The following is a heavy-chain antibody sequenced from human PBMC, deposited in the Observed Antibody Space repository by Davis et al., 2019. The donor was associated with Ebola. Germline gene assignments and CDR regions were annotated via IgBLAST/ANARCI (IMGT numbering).Heavy chain of an antibody. J-gene: IGHJ4*02. V-gene: IGHV4-39*01. CDR3: ARQLPMTPLDY. CDR1: GGSISSSSYY. CDR2: IHYSGST. Sequence: MPSETLSLTCTVSGGSISSSSYYWGWIRQPPGKGLEWIGSIHYSGSTYYNPSLKSRVTISVDTSKNQFSLKLSSVTAADTAVYYCARQLPMTPLDYWGQGTLVTVSS.